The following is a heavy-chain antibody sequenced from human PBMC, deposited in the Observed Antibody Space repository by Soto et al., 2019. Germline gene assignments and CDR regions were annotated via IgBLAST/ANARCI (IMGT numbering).Heavy chain of an antibody. CDR3: ARHLDYGDYLGY. Sequence: PSETLSLTCTVSGGSISSYYWSWIRQPPGKGLEWIGYIYYSGSTNYNPSLKSRVTISVDTSKNQFSLKLSSVTAAETAVYYCARHLDYGDYLGYWGQVTLVTVSS. CDR2: IYYSGST. CDR1: GGSISSYY. J-gene: IGHJ4*02. D-gene: IGHD4-17*01. V-gene: IGHV4-59*08.